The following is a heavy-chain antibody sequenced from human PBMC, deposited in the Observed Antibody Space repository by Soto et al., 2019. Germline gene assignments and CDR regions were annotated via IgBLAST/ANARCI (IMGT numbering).Heavy chain of an antibody. D-gene: IGHD1-1*01. J-gene: IGHJ4*02. CDR3: AGPTTSFDY. CDR1: GFSISSSSYY. Sequence: SETLSLTCTVSGFSISSSSYYWVWIRQPPGKGLEWIGSIYYSGSTYYNPSLKSRVTISVDTSKNQFSLKLSSVTAADTAVYYCAGPTTSFDYWGQGTLVTVSS. CDR2: IYYSGST. V-gene: IGHV4-39*01.